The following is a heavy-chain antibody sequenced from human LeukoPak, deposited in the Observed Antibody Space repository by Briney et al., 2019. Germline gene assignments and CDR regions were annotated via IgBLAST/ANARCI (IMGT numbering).Heavy chain of an antibody. CDR3: AKDVGTSGNYSPSDY. CDR1: GFTFGRHA. V-gene: IGHV3-23*01. J-gene: IGHJ4*02. CDR2: TRFSGEST. Sequence: PGGSLRLSCAASGFTFGRHAMNWVRQAPGKGLEWGSATRFSGESTYYTGSVKGRFTISRDNSKNTLYLQMDSLRAEDTAVYYCAKDVGTSGNYSPSDYWGQGTLVTVSS. D-gene: IGHD3-10*01.